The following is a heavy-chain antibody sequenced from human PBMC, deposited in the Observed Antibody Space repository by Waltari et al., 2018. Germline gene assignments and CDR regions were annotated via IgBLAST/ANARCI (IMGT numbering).Heavy chain of an antibody. V-gene: IGHV4-59*01. CDR3: ARGAYFLDY. CDR2: IYYSGST. Sequence: QVQLQESGPGLVKPSETLSLTCTVSGGSISSYYWSWIRQPPGKGLEWIGYIYYSGSTNYNPSLKSRVTISVDTSKNQFSLKLSSVTAADTAVYYCARGAYFLDYWGQGTLVTVSS. D-gene: IGHD2-21*01. J-gene: IGHJ4*02. CDR1: GGSISSYY.